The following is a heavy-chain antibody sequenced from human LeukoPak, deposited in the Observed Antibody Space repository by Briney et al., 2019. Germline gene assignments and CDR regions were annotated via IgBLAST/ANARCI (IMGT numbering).Heavy chain of an antibody. CDR3: AFLEWLPSLFQYFQH. CDR2: IIPIFGRA. V-gene: IGHV1-69*13. D-gene: IGHD3-3*01. Sequence: GASVRVSCKTSGGTFSSEAFIWVRQAPGQGLEWMGGIIPIFGRADYAQKFQDIVTITADESTSTVYMELSSLRSEDTAVYYCAFLEWLPSLFQYFQHWGQGTLVTVSS. J-gene: IGHJ1*01. CDR1: GGTFSSEA.